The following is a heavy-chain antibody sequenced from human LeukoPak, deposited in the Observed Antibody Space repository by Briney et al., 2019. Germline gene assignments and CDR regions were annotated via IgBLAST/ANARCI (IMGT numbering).Heavy chain of an antibody. V-gene: IGHV3-74*01. Sequence: GGSLRLSCAASGFTFSSYWMHWVRQAPGKGLVWVSRINTDGSSTSYADSVKGRFTISRDNAKNTLYLQMNSLRAEDTAVYYCARGWWWPDAFDIWGQGTMVTVSS. CDR1: GFTFSSYW. CDR2: INTDGSST. J-gene: IGHJ3*02. CDR3: ARGWWWPDAFDI. D-gene: IGHD2-21*01.